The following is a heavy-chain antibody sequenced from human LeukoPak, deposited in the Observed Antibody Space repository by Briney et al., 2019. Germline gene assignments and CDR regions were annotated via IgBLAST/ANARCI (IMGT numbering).Heavy chain of an antibody. CDR3: ALGIPTTAMIHY. J-gene: IGHJ4*02. CDR2: INAGNGNT. CDR1: GYTFTSYA. Sequence: ASVKVSCKAFGYTFTSYAMHWVRQAPGQRLEWMGWINAGNGNTKYSQKFQGRVTITRDTSASTACMELSSLRSEDTAVYYCALGIPTTAMIHYWGQGTLVTVSS. V-gene: IGHV1-3*01. D-gene: IGHD7-27*01.